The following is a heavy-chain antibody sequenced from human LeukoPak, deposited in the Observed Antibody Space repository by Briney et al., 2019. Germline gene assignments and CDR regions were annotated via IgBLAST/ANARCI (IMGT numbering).Heavy chain of an antibody. Sequence: GGSLRLSCAASGFTFSSYAMHWVRQAPGKGLEWVALISPDGGNKYYADSVKGRFTISRDNSKNTLYLQMNSLRAEDTAVYYCARGGSGYYYWSGVFDMWGQGTMVTVSS. J-gene: IGHJ3*02. D-gene: IGHD3-22*01. CDR1: GFTFSSYA. CDR2: ISPDGGNK. V-gene: IGHV3-30-3*01. CDR3: ARGGSGYYYWSGVFDM.